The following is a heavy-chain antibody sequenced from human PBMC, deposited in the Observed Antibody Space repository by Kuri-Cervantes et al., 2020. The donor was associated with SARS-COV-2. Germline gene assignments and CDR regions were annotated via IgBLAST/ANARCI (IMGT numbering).Heavy chain of an antibody. Sequence: ETLSLTCAASGFTFSGHWIHWVRQAPGKGLVWVSRINPDGSYTNNADSVKGRFTISRDNSKNTLYLQMNSLRAEDTAVYYCATAVPYCGGDCYPAVGGMDVWGQGTTVTVSS. V-gene: IGHV3-74*01. CDR2: INPDGSYT. CDR3: ATAVPYCGGDCYPAVGGMDV. D-gene: IGHD2-21*02. J-gene: IGHJ6*02. CDR1: GFTFSGHW.